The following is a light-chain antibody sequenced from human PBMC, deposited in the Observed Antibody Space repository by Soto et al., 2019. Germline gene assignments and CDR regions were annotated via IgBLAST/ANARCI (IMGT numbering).Light chain of an antibody. Sequence: EIVLTQSPGTLSLSPGERATLSCRASQSVTSSYLVWYQQKPGQAPRLLIYAASSRATGTPDRFSGSGSGTDFTLTISSLEPEDFAVYYCQLYGRSSMYTFGQGTKLEI. CDR2: AAS. CDR3: QLYGRSSMYT. J-gene: IGKJ2*01. CDR1: QSVTSSY. V-gene: IGKV3-20*01.